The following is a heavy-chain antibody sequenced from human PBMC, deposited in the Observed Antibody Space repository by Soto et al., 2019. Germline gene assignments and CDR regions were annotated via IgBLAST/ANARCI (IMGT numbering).Heavy chain of an antibody. D-gene: IGHD3-3*01. CDR1: GFTFSSYA. CDR3: AKSSQYYDFWSGYSGSFDY. CDR2: ISGSGGST. V-gene: IGHV3-23*01. J-gene: IGHJ4*02. Sequence: GGSLRLSCAASGFTFSSYAMSWVRQAPGKGLEWVSAISGSGGSTYYADSVKGRFTISRDNSKNTLYLQMNSLRAEDTAVYYCAKSSQYYDFWSGYSGSFDYWSRGTLVTVSS.